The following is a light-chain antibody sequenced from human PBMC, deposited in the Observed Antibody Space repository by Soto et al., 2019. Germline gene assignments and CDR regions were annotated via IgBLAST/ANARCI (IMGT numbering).Light chain of an antibody. V-gene: IGKV1-5*01. J-gene: IGKJ1*01. CDR2: DAS. CDR3: QQYNSYRT. Sequence: DIQMTPSPSTLSASVGDRVTITCRARQSISRWLAWYQQKPGKAPKLLIYDASILESGVPSRFSGSGSGTEFTLTISSLQPDDFATYYCQQYNSYRTFGQGTKGDIK. CDR1: QSISRW.